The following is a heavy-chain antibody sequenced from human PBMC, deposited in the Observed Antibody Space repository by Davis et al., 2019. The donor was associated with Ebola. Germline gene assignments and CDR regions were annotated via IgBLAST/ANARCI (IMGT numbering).Heavy chain of an antibody. CDR1: GFTFSNYA. CDR3: ARIAPYRREVYYYYGMDV. Sequence: GESLKISCAASGFTFSNYAMSWVRQAPGKGLEWVSGISGSVGNTYYADSVKGRFTISRDNSKNRLYLQINSLRAEDTAVYYCARIAPYRREVYYYYGMDVWGQGTTVTVSS. V-gene: IGHV3-23*01. D-gene: IGHD3-10*01. J-gene: IGHJ6*02. CDR2: ISGSVGNT.